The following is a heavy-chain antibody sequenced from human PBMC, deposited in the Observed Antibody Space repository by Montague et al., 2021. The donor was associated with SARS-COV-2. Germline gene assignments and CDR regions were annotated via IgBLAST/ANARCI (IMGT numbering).Heavy chain of an antibody. CDR1: GGSISGYD. Sequence: SETLSLTCTVSGGSISGYDWSWLRQPPGKGLEWIAYIYQTGNARYNPPLRSRVTISTDMSKNQFSLKLTSVSAADTAVYYCARTHAAGHQDYWGQGTLVTVSS. CDR3: ARTHAAGHQDY. J-gene: IGHJ4*02. CDR2: IYQTGNA. V-gene: IGHV4-59*01. D-gene: IGHD6-25*01.